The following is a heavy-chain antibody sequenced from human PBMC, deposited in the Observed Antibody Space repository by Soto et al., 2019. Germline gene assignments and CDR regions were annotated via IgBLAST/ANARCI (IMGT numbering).Heavy chain of an antibody. J-gene: IGHJ4*02. V-gene: IGHV3-74*01. Sequence: EVQLLESWGGLVQPGVSRRLSCAASGVTFSSYWIHWDRQAPGKGLVWVSRIGSDGSPTRYADSVKGRFTISRDNAKNTLYLQMSSLRAEDTAVYYCARGRGYGDYFYFDYWGQGTLVTVSS. D-gene: IGHD4-17*01. CDR1: GVTFSSYW. CDR3: ARGRGYGDYFYFDY. CDR2: IGSDGSPT.